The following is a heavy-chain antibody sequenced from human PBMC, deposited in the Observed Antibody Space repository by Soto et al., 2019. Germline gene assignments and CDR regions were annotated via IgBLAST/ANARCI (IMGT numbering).Heavy chain of an antibody. D-gene: IGHD6-13*01. CDR1: GYTFTSYG. J-gene: IGHJ5*02. CDR3: ARTRRLIAVAGIPFDP. Sequence: QVQLVQSGAEVKKPGASVKVSCKASGYTFTSYGISWVRQAPGQGLEWMGWISAYNGNTNYAQKLQGRATMTTDTYTSTASMELRRLRSDDTAVYYCARTRRLIAVAGIPFDPWGQGTLVTVSS. CDR2: ISAYNGNT. V-gene: IGHV1-18*01.